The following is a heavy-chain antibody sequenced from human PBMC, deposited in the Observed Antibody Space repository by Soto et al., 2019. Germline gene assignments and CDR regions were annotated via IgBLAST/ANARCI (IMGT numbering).Heavy chain of an antibody. CDR2: ISSTSSTI. Sequence: GGSLRLSCAAWGFTFSSYSMNWVRQAPGEWLEWVSYISSTSSTIFYAHSVKGRFTISRDNAKNSLYLQMNSLRAQDTAVYSSDRVRHIYYHYDMDVWAQGTTVTVSS. CDR3: DRVRHIYYHYDMDV. J-gene: IGHJ6*02. V-gene: IGHV3-48*01. CDR1: GFTFSSYS.